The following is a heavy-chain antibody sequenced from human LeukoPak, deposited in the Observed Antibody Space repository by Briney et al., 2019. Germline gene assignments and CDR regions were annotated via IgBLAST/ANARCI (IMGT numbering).Heavy chain of an antibody. CDR2: IKQDGSEK. D-gene: IGHD6-6*01. CDR1: GFTFSSYW. J-gene: IGHJ4*02. V-gene: IGHV3-7*01. CDR3: ARTLGEQLVSGFDY. Sequence: GGSLRLSCAASGFTFSSYWMSWVRQAPGKGLEWVANIKQDGSEKYYVDSVKGRFTISRDNAKNSLYLQMNSLRAEDTAVYYCARTLGEQLVSGFDYWGQGTLVTVSS.